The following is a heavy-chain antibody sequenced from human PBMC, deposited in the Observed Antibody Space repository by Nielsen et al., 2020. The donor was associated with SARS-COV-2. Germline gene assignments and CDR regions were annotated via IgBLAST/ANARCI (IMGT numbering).Heavy chain of an antibody. Sequence: SCPTLVKPTETLTLICTVSGFSLNNARMAVGWIRQPPGRALESLAHIFSHDEKSYSTSLKSRLTISKDTSKSQVVLTMTNMDPVDTATYYCARIQLELRLFYFYYTMDVWGKGTTVTVSS. CDR3: ARIQLELRLFYFYYTMDV. CDR1: GFSLNNARMA. V-gene: IGHV2-26*01. CDR2: IFSHDEK. J-gene: IGHJ6*03. D-gene: IGHD1-7*01.